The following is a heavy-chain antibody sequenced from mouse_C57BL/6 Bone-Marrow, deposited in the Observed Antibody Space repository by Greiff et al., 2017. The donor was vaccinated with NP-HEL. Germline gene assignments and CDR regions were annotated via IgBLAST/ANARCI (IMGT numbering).Heavy chain of an antibody. D-gene: IGHD1-1*01. Sequence: EVQLQQSGAELVRPGASVKLSCTASGFNIKDDYMHWVKQRPEQGLEWIGWIDPENGDTEYASKFQGKATITADTSSNTAYLQLSSLTSEDTAVYYCTTDYGIPSFDYWGQGTTLTVSS. CDR2: IDPENGDT. CDR3: TTDYGIPSFDY. J-gene: IGHJ2*01. V-gene: IGHV14-4*01. CDR1: GFNIKDDY.